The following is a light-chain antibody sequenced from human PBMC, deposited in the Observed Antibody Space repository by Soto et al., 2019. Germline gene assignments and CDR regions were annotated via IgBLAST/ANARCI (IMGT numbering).Light chain of an antibody. CDR1: QRVSSSF. Sequence: EIVLTQSPGTLSLSPGERATLSRSASQRVSSSFLAWYQQKPGQAPRLLIYCAASRATGLPDRFSGSGSGTGFAFTISRLEPEDVAVYYCLQYGSSPLSFGGRTKVEI. CDR3: LQYGSSPLS. J-gene: IGKJ4*01. V-gene: IGKV3-20*01. CDR2: CAA.